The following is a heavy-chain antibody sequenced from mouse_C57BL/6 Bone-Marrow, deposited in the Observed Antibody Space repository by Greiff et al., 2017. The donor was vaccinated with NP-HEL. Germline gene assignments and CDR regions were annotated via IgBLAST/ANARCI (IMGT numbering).Heavy chain of an antibody. V-gene: IGHV1-4*01. D-gene: IGHD2-2*01. CDR1: GYTFTSYT. J-gene: IGHJ2*01. CDR3: ARWGLRRQYYIDY. Sequence: QVQLQQSGAELARPGASVKMSCKASGYTFTSYTMHWVKPRPGQGLAWIGYINPSSGYTKYNQKFKDKATLTADKSSSTAYMQLSSLTSEDSAVYYCARWGLRRQYYIDYWGQGTTLTVSS. CDR2: INPSSGYT.